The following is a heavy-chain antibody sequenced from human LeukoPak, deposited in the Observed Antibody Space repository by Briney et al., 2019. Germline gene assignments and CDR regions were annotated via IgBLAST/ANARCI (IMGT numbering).Heavy chain of an antibody. V-gene: IGHV3-13*05. J-gene: IGHJ4*02. CDR1: GFTFSSYD. CDR2: IGIAGDP. D-gene: IGHD2-15*01. Sequence: GGSLRLSCAASGFTFSSYDMHWVRQATGKGLEWVSAIGIAGDPYYPGSVKGRFTISRENAKNSLYLQMNSLRAGDTAVYYCARGVGYCSGGSCPAGYFDYWGQGTLVTVSS. CDR3: ARGVGYCSGGSCPAGYFDY.